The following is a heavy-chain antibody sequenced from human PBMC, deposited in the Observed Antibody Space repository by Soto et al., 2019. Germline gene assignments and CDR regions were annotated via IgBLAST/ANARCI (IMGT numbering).Heavy chain of an antibody. V-gene: IGHV3-23*04. CDR3: AKAPPIEGCGGNCYYYPYNGLDV. CDR1: GFIFSDCA. D-gene: IGHD2-15*01. CDR2: ISSSSGST. J-gene: IGHJ6*01. Sequence: EAQLVESGGGLVQPGGSVRLSCAASGFIFSDCAMTWVRQAPGKGLEWVSTISSSSGSTYYADSVKGRFAISRDNSKNTLALQMNNLRVEYTAVYYCAKAPPIEGCGGNCYYYPYNGLDVWGQGTTVTVS.